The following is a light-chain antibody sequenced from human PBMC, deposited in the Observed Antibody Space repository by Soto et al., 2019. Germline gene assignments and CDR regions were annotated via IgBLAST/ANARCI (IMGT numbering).Light chain of an antibody. Sequence: DIVLTQSPASLSLSPVERATLSCRASQKISSSYLAWYQQKPGQAPRLLIYGASSRATGLPDRFSGSGSGTDFTLTISSLQPEDFATYYCQQSYSTPITFGQGTRLEIK. CDR2: GAS. CDR3: QQSYSTPIT. V-gene: IGKV3D-20*02. CDR1: QKISSSY. J-gene: IGKJ5*01.